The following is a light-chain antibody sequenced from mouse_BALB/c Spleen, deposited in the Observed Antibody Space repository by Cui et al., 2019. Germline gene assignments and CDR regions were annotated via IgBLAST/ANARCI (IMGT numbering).Light chain of an antibody. CDR2: RVS. J-gene: IGKJ5*01. V-gene: IGKV1-122*01. Sequence: DAVMTQTPLSLPVSLGDQASISCRSGQSLENSNGNTYLNWYLQKPGQSPQLLIYRVSNRFSGVLDRFSGSGSGTDFTLKISRVEAEDLGVYFCLQVTHVPLTFGAGTKLELK. CDR3: LQVTHVPLT. CDR1: QSLENSNGNTY.